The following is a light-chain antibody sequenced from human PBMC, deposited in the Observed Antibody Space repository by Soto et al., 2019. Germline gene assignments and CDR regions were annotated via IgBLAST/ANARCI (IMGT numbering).Light chain of an antibody. Sequence: EVVMTQSPATLSVSPGERATLSCRASQSVNANLAWYQQKPGQAPRLLIHGASNRATGIPARFSGSGFGIEFILTISSLQSGDFAVYYCQQYNTWLWTFGQGTKVEI. J-gene: IGKJ1*01. CDR2: GAS. CDR3: QQYNTWLWT. CDR1: QSVNAN. V-gene: IGKV3-15*01.